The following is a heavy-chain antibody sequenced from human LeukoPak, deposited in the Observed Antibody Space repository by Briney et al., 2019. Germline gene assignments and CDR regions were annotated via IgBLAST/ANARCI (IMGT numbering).Heavy chain of an antibody. CDR2: INPNSGGT. V-gene: IGHV1-2*02. D-gene: IGHD1-26*01. J-gene: IGHJ4*02. CDR3: ARGARSGSYRWDYFDY. Sequence: GASVKVSCKASGYTFTGYYMHWVRQAPGQGLEWMGWINPNSGGTNYAQKFQGRVTMTRDTSISTAYMELSRLRSDDTAVYYCARGARSGSYRWDYFDYWGQGTLVTVSS. CDR1: GYTFTGYY.